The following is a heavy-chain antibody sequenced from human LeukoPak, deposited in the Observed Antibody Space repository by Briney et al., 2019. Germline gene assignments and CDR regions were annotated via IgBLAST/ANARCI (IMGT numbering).Heavy chain of an antibody. D-gene: IGHD3-3*01. V-gene: IGHV1-2*04. CDR3: ARGVPHDFWSGYFGFDP. J-gene: IGHJ5*02. Sequence: ASVKVSCKASGYTFTGYYMHWVRQAPGQGLEWMGWINPNSGGTNYAQKFQGWVTMTRDTSISTAYMELSRLRSDDTAVYYCARGVPHDFWSGYFGFDPWGQGTLVTVSS. CDR2: INPNSGGT. CDR1: GYTFTGYY.